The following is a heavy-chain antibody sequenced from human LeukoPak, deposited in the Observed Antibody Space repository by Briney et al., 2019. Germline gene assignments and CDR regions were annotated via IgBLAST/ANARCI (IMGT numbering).Heavy chain of an antibody. CDR2: INPNSGGT. CDR3: ARVGGLDNYDSSGYPWAGYYYMDV. V-gene: IGHV1-2*02. Sequence: ASVKVSCKASGYTFTGYYMHWVRQAPGQGLEWMGWINPNSGGTNYAQKFQGRVTMTRDTSISTAYMELSRLRSDDTAVYYCARVGGLDNYDSSGYPWAGYYYMDVWGKGTTVTVSS. CDR1: GYTFTGYY. D-gene: IGHD3-22*01. J-gene: IGHJ6*03.